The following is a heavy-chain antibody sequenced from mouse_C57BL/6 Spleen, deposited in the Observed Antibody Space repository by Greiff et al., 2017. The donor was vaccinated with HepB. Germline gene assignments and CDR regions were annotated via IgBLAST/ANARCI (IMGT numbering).Heavy chain of an antibody. CDR3: ATAWLPASVDY. Sequence: EVKLMESGGGLVQPGGSLCLSCSASGFTFTDYYLSWFRQPPGEALEWLGFIRNKANGYKTESSASVKGRFTISSDNSQSILHLQMHALRAEDSATYYCATAWLPASVDYWGQGTSVTVSS. D-gene: IGHD2-2*01. J-gene: IGHJ4*01. CDR1: GFTFTDYY. CDR2: IRNKANGYKT. V-gene: IGHV7-3*01.